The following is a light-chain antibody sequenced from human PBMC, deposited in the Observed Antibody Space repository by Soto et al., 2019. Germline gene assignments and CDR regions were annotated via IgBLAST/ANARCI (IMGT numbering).Light chain of an antibody. CDR2: RAS. Sequence: EIVLTQSPGTLSLSPGERATLSCRASQSVSSSYLAWYQQKPGQAPRLLIYRASSRATGIPDRFSGSGSGTDFTLTISRLEPEDFALYYCQQYGGSPPYTFGQGTKLDIK. CDR3: QQYGGSPPYT. CDR1: QSVSSSY. V-gene: IGKV3-20*01. J-gene: IGKJ2*01.